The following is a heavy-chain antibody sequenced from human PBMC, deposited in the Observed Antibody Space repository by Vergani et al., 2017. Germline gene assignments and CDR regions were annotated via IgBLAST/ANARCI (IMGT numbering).Heavy chain of an antibody. Sequence: QVQLQESGPGLVKPSETLSLTCTVSGGSISSYYWSWIRQPPGKGLEWIGYIYYSGSTNYNPSLKSRVTISVETSKNQFSLKLSSVTAADTAVYYCARESVGYCSSTSCHAFDIWGQGTMVTVSS. J-gene: IGHJ3*02. V-gene: IGHV4-59*01. CDR1: GGSISSYY. CDR3: ARESVGYCSSTSCHAFDI. CDR2: IYYSGST. D-gene: IGHD2-2*01.